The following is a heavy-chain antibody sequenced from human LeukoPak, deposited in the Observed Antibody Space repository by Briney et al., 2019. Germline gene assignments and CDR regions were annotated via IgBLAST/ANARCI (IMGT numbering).Heavy chain of an antibody. CDR3: ARDTYSGSYLFDY. J-gene: IGHJ4*02. D-gene: IGHD1-26*01. CDR1: GFTFSSYA. CDR2: ISYDGSNK. Sequence: PGGSLRLSCAASGFTFSSYAMHWVRQAPGKGLEWVAVISYDGSNKYYADSVKGRFTISRDNSKNTLYLQMNSLRAEVTAVYYCARDTYSGSYLFDYWGQGTLVTVSS. V-gene: IGHV3-30*01.